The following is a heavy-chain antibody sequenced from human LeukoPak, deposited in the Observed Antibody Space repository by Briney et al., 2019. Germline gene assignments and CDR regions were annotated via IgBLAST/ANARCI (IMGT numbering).Heavy chain of an antibody. V-gene: IGHV1-18*01. Sequence: ASVKVSCKASGYTFTSYGISWVRRAPGQGLEWMGWISAYNGNTNYAQKLQGRVTMTTDTSTSTAYMELRSLRSDDTAVYYCARDPPYSSGWYETDYWGQGTLVTVSS. CDR2: ISAYNGNT. D-gene: IGHD6-19*01. CDR1: GYTFTSYG. CDR3: ARDPPYSSGWYETDY. J-gene: IGHJ4*02.